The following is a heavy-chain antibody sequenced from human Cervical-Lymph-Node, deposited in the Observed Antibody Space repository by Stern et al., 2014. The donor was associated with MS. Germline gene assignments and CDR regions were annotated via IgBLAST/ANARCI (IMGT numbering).Heavy chain of an antibody. V-gene: IGHV4-4*02. CDR3: ARDQGFQLMNS. D-gene: IGHD2-2*01. J-gene: IGHJ4*02. Sequence: QLQLQESGPGLVRPSGTLSLTCAVSGDSISNDNWWSWVRQPPGKGLEWIGEVYHTGSANSDPSLKSRVTISVDKSKNQFSLRLTSMTAADTAVYYCARDQGFQLMNSWGQGTLVIVSS. CDR2: VYHTGSA. CDR1: GDSISNDNW.